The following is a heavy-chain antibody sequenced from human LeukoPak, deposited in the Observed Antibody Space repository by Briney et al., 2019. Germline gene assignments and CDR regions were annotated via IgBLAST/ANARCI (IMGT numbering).Heavy chain of an antibody. Sequence: SETLSLTCSVSGYSISSGFYWGWIRQPPGKGLEWIGSIFHGGSTYYNSSLKSRVTISVDTSKNQFSLKLSSVTAADTAVYSCARANYYDNSGYSRGAFDIWGQGTVVTVSS. CDR1: GYSISSGFY. V-gene: IGHV4-38-2*02. CDR3: ARANYYDNSGYSRGAFDI. CDR2: IFHGGST. J-gene: IGHJ3*02. D-gene: IGHD3-22*01.